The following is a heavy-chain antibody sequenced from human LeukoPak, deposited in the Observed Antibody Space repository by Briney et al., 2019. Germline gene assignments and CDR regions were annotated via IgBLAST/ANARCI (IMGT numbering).Heavy chain of an antibody. V-gene: IGHV3-21*01. CDR3: ARGGDYAAFDI. CDR2: ISSGGAYI. D-gene: IGHD4-17*01. J-gene: IGHJ3*02. CDR1: GFTFSSYA. Sequence: GGSLRLSCAASGFTFSSYAMNWVRQAPGKGLEWVSPISSGGAYIYYADSVKGRFTISRDNAKNSLYLQMNSLRAEDTAVYYCARGGDYAAFDIWGQGTMVTVSS.